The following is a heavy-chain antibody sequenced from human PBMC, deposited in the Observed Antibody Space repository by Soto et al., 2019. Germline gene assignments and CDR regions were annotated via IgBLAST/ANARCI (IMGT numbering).Heavy chain of an antibody. D-gene: IGHD1-7*01. CDR3: ARRARTATTNWGAFDI. Sequence: EVQLLESGGGLVQPGGSLRLSCAASGFTFSNYVMKWVRQAPGKGLEWVSTISYRGDKTFYADSVKGRFTISRDNSRDKLFLQMNSLRADDAAVYYCARRARTATTNWGAFDIWGQGTMVTVSS. CDR2: ISYRGDKT. CDR1: GFTFSNYV. V-gene: IGHV3-23*01. J-gene: IGHJ3*02.